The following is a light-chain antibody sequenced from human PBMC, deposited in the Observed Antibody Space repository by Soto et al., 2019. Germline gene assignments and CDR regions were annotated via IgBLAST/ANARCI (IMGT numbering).Light chain of an antibody. CDR2: DAT. CDR3: QQYERYNPT. V-gene: IGKV1-16*01. CDR1: QNINSY. Sequence: DIHMTQSPSSLSASAGDRVTIICRASQNINSYLAWFQQKPGKAPKSLIYDATSLQSVVPSRFSGSGSVTDFSLTISSLHPEDAATYYCQQYERYNPTFGGGTKLEI. J-gene: IGKJ4*01.